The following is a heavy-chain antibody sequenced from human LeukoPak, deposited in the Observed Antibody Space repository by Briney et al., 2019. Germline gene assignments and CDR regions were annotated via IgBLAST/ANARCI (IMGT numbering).Heavy chain of an antibody. CDR3: AKVGHSSGWNY. CDR1: GGSISSSSYY. Sequence: ETLSLTCTVSGGSISSSSYYWGWIRQPPGKGLEWVSAISGSGGSTYYADSVKGRFTISRDNSKNTLYLQMNSLRAEDTAVYYCAKVGHSSGWNYWGQGTLVTVSS. CDR2: ISGSGGST. D-gene: IGHD6-19*01. V-gene: IGHV3-23*01. J-gene: IGHJ4*02.